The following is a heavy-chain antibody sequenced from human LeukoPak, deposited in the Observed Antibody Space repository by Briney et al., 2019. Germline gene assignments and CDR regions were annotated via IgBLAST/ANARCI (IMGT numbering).Heavy chain of an antibody. Sequence: GASVKVSCKASGYTFTTYYMHWVRQAPGQGLEWMGIINPSAGSTTYAQKFQGRVTMTRDTSTSTVYMELRGLRSDDTAVYYCARDLGSSWSPFEYWGQGTLVTVSS. D-gene: IGHD6-13*01. CDR3: ARDLGSSWSPFEY. V-gene: IGHV1-46*01. CDR1: GYTFTTYY. CDR2: INPSAGST. J-gene: IGHJ4*02.